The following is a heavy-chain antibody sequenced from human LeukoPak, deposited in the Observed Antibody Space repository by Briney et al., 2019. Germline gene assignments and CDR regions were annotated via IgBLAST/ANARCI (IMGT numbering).Heavy chain of an antibody. CDR3: ARGSYTSSWSRHDY. D-gene: IGHD6-13*01. CDR1: GGSISSGGYY. CDR2: IYYSGST. Sequence: SETLSLTCTVSGGSISSGGYYWSWIRQHPGKGLGWIGYIYYSGSTYYNPSLESRVTISLDTSKNQFSLKLSSVTAADTAVYYCARGSYTSSWSRHDYWGQGTLVTVSS. J-gene: IGHJ4*02. V-gene: IGHV4-31*03.